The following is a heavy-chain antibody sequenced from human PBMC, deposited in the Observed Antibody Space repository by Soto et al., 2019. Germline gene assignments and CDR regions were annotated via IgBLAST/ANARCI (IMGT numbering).Heavy chain of an antibody. V-gene: IGHV4-39*01. CDR1: GVSISSSNW. CDR3: ARSYSSGWYYSHDAFDI. CDR2: IYYSGST. D-gene: IGHD6-19*01. J-gene: IGHJ3*02. Sequence: PSETLSLTCAVSGVSISSSNWWSWVRQPPGKGLEWIGSIYYSGSTYYNPSLKSRVTISVDTSKNQFSLKLSSVTAADTAVYYCARSYSSGWYYSHDAFDIWGQGTMVTVSS.